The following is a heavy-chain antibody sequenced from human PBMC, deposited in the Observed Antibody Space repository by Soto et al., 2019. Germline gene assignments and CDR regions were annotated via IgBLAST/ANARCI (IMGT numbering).Heavy chain of an antibody. D-gene: IGHD3-22*01. Sequence: QVRLVQSEAEVKKAGSSVKVSCKASGGTFISDAVTWVRQAPGQGLEWMGGVIPMFPKANYAQKFQGRATNTADKSTSTVYMELHSPTSEDTALYYCARCHSDSSGPGYLDSWGQGTLDTVTS. V-gene: IGHV1-69*06. CDR2: VIPMFPKA. CDR3: ARCHSDSSGPGYLDS. CDR1: GGTFISDA. J-gene: IGHJ4*02.